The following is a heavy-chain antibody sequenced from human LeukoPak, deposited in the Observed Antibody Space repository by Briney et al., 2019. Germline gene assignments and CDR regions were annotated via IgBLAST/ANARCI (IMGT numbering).Heavy chain of an antibody. V-gene: IGHV2-5*02. CDR2: IYWDDDK. D-gene: IGHD6-13*01. CDR1: GFSRRTSKMG. Sequence: SGPTLAKPTQILTLTCTFSGFSRRTSKMGVGWIRQPPGKALEWLALIYWDDDKRYNPSLESRLTIAKDTSKNQVVLTMTNMAPVDTGTYYCAHRVAYSSRIKYWGQGTPVTVSS. CDR3: AHRVAYSSRIKY. J-gene: IGHJ4*02.